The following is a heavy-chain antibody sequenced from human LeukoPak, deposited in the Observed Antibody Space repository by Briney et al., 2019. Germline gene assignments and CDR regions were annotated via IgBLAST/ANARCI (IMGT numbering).Heavy chain of an antibody. Sequence: GASVKVSCKASGYTFTSYYMHWVRQAPGQGLEWMGIINPSGGSTSYAQKFQGRVTMTRDMSTSTVYMELSSLRSEDTAVYYCAREKVGYGDYRGDYYYYYMDVWGKGTTVTVSS. V-gene: IGHV1-46*01. CDR2: INPSGGST. CDR1: GYTFTSYY. J-gene: IGHJ6*03. D-gene: IGHD4-17*01. CDR3: AREKVGYGDYRGDYYYYYMDV.